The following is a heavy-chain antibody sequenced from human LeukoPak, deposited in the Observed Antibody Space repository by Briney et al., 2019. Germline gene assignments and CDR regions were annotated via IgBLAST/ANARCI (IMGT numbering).Heavy chain of an antibody. CDR2: ISGSGGST. Sequence: GGSLRLSCVASGFTFRSYAMNWVRQAPGKGLEWVSAISGSGGSTYYADSVKGRFTISRDNSKNTLYLQMNSLRAEDTAVYYCAKVKYVRILDWFDPWGQGTLVTVSS. V-gene: IGHV3-23*01. CDR3: AKVKYVRILDWFDP. J-gene: IGHJ5*02. CDR1: GFTFRSYA. D-gene: IGHD3-3*01.